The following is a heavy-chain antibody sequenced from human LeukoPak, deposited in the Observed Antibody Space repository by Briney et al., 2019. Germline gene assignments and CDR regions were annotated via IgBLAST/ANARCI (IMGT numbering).Heavy chain of an antibody. Sequence: PGGSLRLSCAASGSIFSGYGMHWVRQAPGKGLEWVALIAHDESTIHNADSVKGRFTISRDNSKNTLYLQMNNLRVEDTAIYYCAKDRIVIAFGDVSKHWGQGTLVTVSS. V-gene: IGHV3-30*18. CDR1: GSIFSGYG. D-gene: IGHD3-10*01. CDR2: IAHDESTI. CDR3: AKDRIVIAFGDVSKH. J-gene: IGHJ1*01.